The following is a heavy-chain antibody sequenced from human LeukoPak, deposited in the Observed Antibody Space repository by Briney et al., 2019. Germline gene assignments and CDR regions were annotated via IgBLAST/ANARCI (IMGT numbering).Heavy chain of an antibody. CDR3: AKDGMDV. J-gene: IGHJ6*02. CDR1: GFTFDDYA. V-gene: IGHV3-9*01. CDR2: ISWNSGSI. Sequence: PGRSLRLSCAASGFTFDDYAMHWVRQAPGKGLEWVSGISWNSGSIGYADSVKGRFTISRDNAKNSLCLQMNSLRAEDTALYYCAKDGMDVWGQGTTVTVSS.